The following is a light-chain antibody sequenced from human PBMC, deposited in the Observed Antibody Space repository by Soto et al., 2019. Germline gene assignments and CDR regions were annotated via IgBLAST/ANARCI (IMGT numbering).Light chain of an antibody. CDR1: QSISNW. J-gene: IGKJ1*01. CDR3: QQYNNYSPTWT. CDR2: DAS. V-gene: IGKV1-5*01. Sequence: DIQMTQSPSTLSASIGDRVIITCRASQSISNWLAWYQQRPGKAPNLLIYDASTLQTGVPPRFSGSGSGTQFTLTISSLQPDDFGIYYCQQYNNYSPTWTFGQGTKVDIK.